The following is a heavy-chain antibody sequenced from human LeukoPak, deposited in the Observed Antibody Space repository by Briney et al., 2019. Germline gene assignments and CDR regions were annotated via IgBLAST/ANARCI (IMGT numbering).Heavy chain of an antibody. CDR3: ARIYDILTGCIFDY. D-gene: IGHD3-9*01. J-gene: IGHJ4*02. CDR2: IYYSGST. Sequence: SETLSLTCTVSGGSISSYYWSWIRQSPGKGLEWIGYIYYSGSTNYNPSLKSRVTISVDTSENQFSLKLSSVTAADTAVYYCARIYDILTGCIFDYWGQGTLVTVSS. CDR1: GGSISSYY. V-gene: IGHV4-59*08.